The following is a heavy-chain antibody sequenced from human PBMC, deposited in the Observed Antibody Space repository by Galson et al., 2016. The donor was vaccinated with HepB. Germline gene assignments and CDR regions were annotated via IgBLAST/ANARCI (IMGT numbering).Heavy chain of an antibody. D-gene: IGHD2-15*01. CDR3: ARGGGGYCSGGSCYFGMDV. J-gene: IGHJ6*02. CDR1: GGTFSNYA. V-gene: IGHV1-69*06. CDR2: IIPFLSTA. Sequence: SVKVSCKASGGTFSNYAISWVRQAPGQGLEWMGGIIPFLSTANYAQKFQGRVTITADKSTSTAYMELSNLRPEDTAVYYCARGGGGYCSGGSCYFGMDVWGQGTTVTVSS.